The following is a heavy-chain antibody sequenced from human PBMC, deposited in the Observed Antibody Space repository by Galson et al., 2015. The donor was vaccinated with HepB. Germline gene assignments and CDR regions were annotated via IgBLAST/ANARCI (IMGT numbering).Heavy chain of an antibody. Sequence: SLRLSCAASGFGFSSYAMSWVRQAPGKGLEWVSAISSSGANTYYADSVKGRFAISRDNSKHTLYLQMNSLRAEDTAVYYCAKVGQQLVRGLYYYYGMDVWGQGTTVTVSS. J-gene: IGHJ6*02. CDR2: ISSSGANT. D-gene: IGHD6-13*01. CDR1: GFGFSSYA. V-gene: IGHV3-23*01. CDR3: AKVGQQLVRGLYYYYGMDV.